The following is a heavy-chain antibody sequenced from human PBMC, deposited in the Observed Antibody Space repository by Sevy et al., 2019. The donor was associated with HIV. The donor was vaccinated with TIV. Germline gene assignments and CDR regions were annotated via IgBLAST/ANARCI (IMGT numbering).Heavy chain of an antibody. D-gene: IGHD3-22*01. CDR3: AKLGFYYDSSAYDYFDY. CDR1: GFTFSDYW. Sequence: GGSLRLSCAASGFTFSDYWMNWVRQAPGKGLEWVANIKQDGSEKYYVDSVKGRFTISRDNAKNSLYLQMNSLRVEDTGVYFCAKLGFYYDSSAYDYFDYWGQGTLVTVSS. CDR2: IKQDGSEK. J-gene: IGHJ4*02. V-gene: IGHV3-7*01.